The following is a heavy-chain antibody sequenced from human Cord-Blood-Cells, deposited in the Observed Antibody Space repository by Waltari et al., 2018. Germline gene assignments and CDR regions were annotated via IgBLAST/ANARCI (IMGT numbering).Heavy chain of an antibody. J-gene: IGHJ4*02. D-gene: IGHD6-13*01. CDR3: ATSPPYSSSWYYFDY. Sequence: QVQLVQSGAEVKKPGASVKVSCKVSGYTLPELSMNWVRKAPGKGLEWMGGFDPEDGETIYAQKFQGRVTMTEDTSTDTAYMELSSLRSEDTAVYYCATSPPYSSSWYYFDYWGQGTLVTVSS. V-gene: IGHV1-24*01. CDR2: FDPEDGET. CDR1: GYTLPELS.